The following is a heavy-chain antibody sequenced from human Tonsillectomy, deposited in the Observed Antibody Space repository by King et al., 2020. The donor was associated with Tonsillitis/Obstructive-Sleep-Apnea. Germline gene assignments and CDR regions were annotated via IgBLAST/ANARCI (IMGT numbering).Heavy chain of an antibody. Sequence: VQLVESGGGVVQPGRSVRLSCASSGFTFSNYGMHWVRQAPGKGLEWVAVTSYDGSYKNYADSVKGRFTISRDNSKNTLYLEMNSLRAEDTAVYYCAKTVEYNYESSAYSEWGQGTLGTVSS. D-gene: IGHD3-22*01. J-gene: IGHJ1*01. V-gene: IGHV3-30*18. CDR1: GFTFSNYG. CDR3: AKTVEYNYESSAYSE. CDR2: TSYDGSYK.